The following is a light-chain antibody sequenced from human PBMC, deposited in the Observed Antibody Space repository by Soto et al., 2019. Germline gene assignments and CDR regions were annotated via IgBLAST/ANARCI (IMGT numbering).Light chain of an antibody. CDR1: SSDVAGYNY. V-gene: IGLV2-14*01. CDR2: DVS. J-gene: IGLJ2*01. Sequence: QSALTQPASVSGSPGQSITISCTGTSSDVAGYNYVSWYQQHPGKAPKLMIYDVSNRPSGVSNRFSGSKSGNTASLTISGLQAEDEVDYYCSSYTSSSTPIFGGGTKLTVL. CDR3: SSYTSSSTPI.